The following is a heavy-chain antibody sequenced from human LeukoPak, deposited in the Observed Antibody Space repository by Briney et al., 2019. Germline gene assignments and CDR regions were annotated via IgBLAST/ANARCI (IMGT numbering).Heavy chain of an antibody. V-gene: IGHV1-69*04. J-gene: IGHJ4*02. D-gene: IGHD3-3*01. CDR1: GGTFSSYA. Sequence: GTSVKVSCKASGGTFSSYAISWVRQAPGQGLEWMGRIIPILGIANYAQKFQGRVTITADKSTSTAYMELSSLRSEDTAVYYCARESPTYGFWSGYPDYWGQGTLVTVSS. CDR3: ARESPTYGFWSGYPDY. CDR2: IIPILGIA.